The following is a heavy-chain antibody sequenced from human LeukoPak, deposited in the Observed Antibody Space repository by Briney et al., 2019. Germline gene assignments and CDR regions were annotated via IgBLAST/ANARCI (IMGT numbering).Heavy chain of an antibody. Sequence: GASVKVSCKASGYTFINYAIHWVRQAPGQRLEWMGWINAHNGDTKYSQKFQGRVAITRDTSASIVYMELSTLRFGDTAVYYCARGSTSDWPLEYWGRGILATVSS. V-gene: IGHV1-3*01. D-gene: IGHD2-21*02. CDR3: ARGSTSDWPLEY. CDR1: GYTFINYA. J-gene: IGHJ4*02. CDR2: INAHNGDT.